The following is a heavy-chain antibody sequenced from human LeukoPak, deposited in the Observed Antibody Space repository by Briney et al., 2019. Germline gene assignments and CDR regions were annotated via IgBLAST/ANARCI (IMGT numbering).Heavy chain of an antibody. CDR2: ISYDGSDK. Sequence: GRSLRLACEASGFSFRDYAMCWVRQAPGKGLDWVAVISYDGSDKIYADSVKGRFTISRDNFKNTLYLQMNSLRLDDTATYYCARRFSTLTSPLDYWGQGTLVTVSS. D-gene: IGHD2-2*01. V-gene: IGHV3-30*04. CDR3: ARRFSTLTSPLDY. J-gene: IGHJ4*02. CDR1: GFSFRDYA.